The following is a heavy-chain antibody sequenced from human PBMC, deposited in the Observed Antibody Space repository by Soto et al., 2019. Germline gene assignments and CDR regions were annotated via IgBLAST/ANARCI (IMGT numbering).Heavy chain of an antibody. Sequence: EVQLSESGGGLVQPGGSLRLSCAASGFTFSRYGMSWVRQAPGKGLEWVSAITGSGDSTYYADSVKGRFTISRDSSNNTVYLQMNSLRADDTAVYYCVKLRLELLYLDSLGLGALVIVSS. CDR2: ITGSGDST. CDR1: GFTFSRYG. V-gene: IGHV3-23*01. J-gene: IGHJ4*02. D-gene: IGHD1-7*01. CDR3: VKLRLELLYLDS.